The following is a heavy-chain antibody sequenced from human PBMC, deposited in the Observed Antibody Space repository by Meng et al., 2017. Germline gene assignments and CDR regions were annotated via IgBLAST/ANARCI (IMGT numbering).Heavy chain of an antibody. Sequence: QVQLVRSGAEVKKPGSPVKVSCKAFGGTFSSYAISWVRQAPGKGLEWMGGIIPIFGTANHAQKFQGRVTITADKSTSTAYMELSSLRSEDTAVYYCARDYYGDYALTFDIWGQGTMVTVSS. V-gene: IGHV1-69*06. CDR2: IIPIFGTA. D-gene: IGHD4-17*01. CDR3: ARDYYGDYALTFDI. CDR1: GGTFSSYA. J-gene: IGHJ3*02.